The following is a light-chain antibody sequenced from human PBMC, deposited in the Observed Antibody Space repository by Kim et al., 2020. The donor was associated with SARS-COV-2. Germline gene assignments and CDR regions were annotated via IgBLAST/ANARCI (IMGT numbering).Light chain of an antibody. CDR1: KLGDKY. Sequence: SVSPGQTASITCSGDKLGDKYACWYQQKPGQSPVLVIYQDTERPSGIPERFSGSNSGNTATLTIRGTQAMDEADYYCQAWHSSTGVFGTGTKVTVL. J-gene: IGLJ1*01. CDR3: QAWHSSTGV. CDR2: QDT. V-gene: IGLV3-1*01.